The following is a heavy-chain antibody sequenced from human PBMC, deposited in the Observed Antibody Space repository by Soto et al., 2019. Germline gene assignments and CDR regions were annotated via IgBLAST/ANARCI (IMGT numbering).Heavy chain of an antibody. CDR3: ARYKSNYYYGMDV. D-gene: IGHD1-20*01. J-gene: IGHJ6*02. V-gene: IGHV4-61*08. CDR1: GDSISRGAYY. Sequence: PSETLSLTCTVSGDSISRGAYYWTWIRHSPAKGLEWIGNIYNSVTTSYNPSLRGRVTISVDTSKNQLSLRLSSVTAADTAVYYCARYKSNYYYGMDVWGQGTTVTVSS. CDR2: IYNSVTT.